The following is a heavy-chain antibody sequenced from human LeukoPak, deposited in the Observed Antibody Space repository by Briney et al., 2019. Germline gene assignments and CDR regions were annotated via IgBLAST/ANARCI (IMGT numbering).Heavy chain of an antibody. J-gene: IGHJ4*02. CDR3: ARDYYGSGSYID. D-gene: IGHD3-10*01. CDR2: IYTSGST. Sequence: PSETLSLTCTVSGGSISSGSYYWSWIRQPAGKGLEWIGRIYTSGSTNYNPSLKSRVTISVDTSKNQFSLKLSSVTAADTAVYYCARDYYGSGSYIDWGQGTLVTVSS. V-gene: IGHV4-61*02. CDR1: GGSISSGSYY.